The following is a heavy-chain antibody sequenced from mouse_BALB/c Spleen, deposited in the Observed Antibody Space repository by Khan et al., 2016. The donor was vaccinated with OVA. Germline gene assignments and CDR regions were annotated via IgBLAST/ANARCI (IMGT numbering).Heavy chain of an antibody. J-gene: IGHJ2*01. CDR2: ISYSGNT. CDR1: GYSITRGYG. V-gene: IGHV3-2*02. Sequence: EVQLLESGPGLVKPSQSLSLTCTVTGYSITRGYGWNWIRQFPGNKLEWMGYISYSGNTNYNPSLKSRISISRDTSKNQFFLQLNSVNTEDIAKYYSAITGRINYWGQGTTRTVAS. D-gene: IGHD1-1*01. CDR3: AITGRINY.